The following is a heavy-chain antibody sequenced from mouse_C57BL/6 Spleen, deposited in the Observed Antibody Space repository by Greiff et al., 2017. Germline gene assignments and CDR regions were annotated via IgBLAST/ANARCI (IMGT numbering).Heavy chain of an antibody. V-gene: IGHV2-6*01. D-gene: IGHD1-1*01. CDR1: GFSLTSYG. Sequence: VQLVESGPGLVAPSQSLSITCTVSGFSLTSYGVDWVRQSPGKGLEWLGVIWGVGSTNYNSALKSRLSISKDNSKSQVFLKMNSLQTDDTAMYYCASGSTNYYGSSPFAYWGQGTLVTVSA. CDR3: ASGSTNYYGSSPFAY. J-gene: IGHJ3*01. CDR2: IWGVGST.